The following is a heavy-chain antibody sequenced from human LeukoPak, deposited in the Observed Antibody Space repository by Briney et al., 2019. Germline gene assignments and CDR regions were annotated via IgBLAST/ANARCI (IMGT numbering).Heavy chain of an antibody. V-gene: IGHV3-74*01. CDR2: INSDGSST. CDR3: ARQVVTLSSDAFDI. Sequence: PGGSLRLSCAASGFTFSNYWMHWVRQAPGKGLVWVPRINSDGSSTSYADSVKGRFTISRDNAKNTLYLQMNSLRAEDTAVYYCARQVVTLSSDAFDIWGQGTMVTVSS. D-gene: IGHD2-21*02. CDR1: GFTFSNYW. J-gene: IGHJ3*02.